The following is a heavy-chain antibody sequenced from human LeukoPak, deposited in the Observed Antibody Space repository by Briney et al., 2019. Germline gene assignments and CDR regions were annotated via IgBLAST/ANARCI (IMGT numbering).Heavy chain of an antibody. CDR2: ISTTSDYI. CDR3: ARGGIYSQGFDY. D-gene: IGHD6-13*01. CDR1: GFTFSGYS. Sequence: GGSLSLSCPAAGFTFSGYSMNWVRQAPGKGLEWVSSISTTSDYIHYADSLKGRVAISRDNAKNSLYLQMNSLRAEDTAVYYCARGGIYSQGFDYWGQGSLVTVSS. V-gene: IGHV3-21*01. J-gene: IGHJ4*02.